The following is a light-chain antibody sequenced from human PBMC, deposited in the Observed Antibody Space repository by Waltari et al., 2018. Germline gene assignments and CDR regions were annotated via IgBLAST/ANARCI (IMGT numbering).Light chain of an antibody. Sequence: SCRASQSVSTTLVWYQKKPGQAPRLLIYAASTRATGIPDRFSGSGSGTDFSLTISRLEPEDFAVYYCQHYLRLPVTFGQGTKVEIK. CDR3: QHYLRLPVT. CDR1: QSVSTT. CDR2: AAS. V-gene: IGKV3-20*01. J-gene: IGKJ1*01.